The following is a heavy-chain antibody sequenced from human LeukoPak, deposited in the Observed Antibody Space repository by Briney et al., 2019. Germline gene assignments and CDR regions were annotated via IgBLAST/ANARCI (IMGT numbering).Heavy chain of an antibody. J-gene: IGHJ3*02. CDR3: AKSQSVAFDI. Sequence: GGSLRLSCAASGFTFDDYAMHWVRQAPGKGLEWVSGISWNSGSIGYADSVKGRFTISRDNAKNSLYLQMNSLRAEDTALYYCAKSQSVAFDIWGQGTMVTVSS. CDR1: GFTFDDYA. CDR2: ISWNSGSI. V-gene: IGHV3-9*01.